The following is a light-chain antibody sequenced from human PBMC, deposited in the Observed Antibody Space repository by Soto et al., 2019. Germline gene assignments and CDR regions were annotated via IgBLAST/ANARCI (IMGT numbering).Light chain of an antibody. CDR3: QQYGSSGT. J-gene: IGKJ1*01. CDR2: GAS. V-gene: IGKV3-20*01. CDR1: QSVSNNY. Sequence: EIVLTQSPGTLSLSPGERATLSCSVSQSVSNNYLAWYQQKPGQAPRLLIYGASNRATGIPDRFSGSGSGTDFTLTISRLEPEDFAVYYCQQYGSSGTFGQGTKVDI.